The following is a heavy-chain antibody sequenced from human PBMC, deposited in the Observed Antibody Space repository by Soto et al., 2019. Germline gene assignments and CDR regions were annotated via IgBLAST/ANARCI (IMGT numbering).Heavy chain of an antibody. J-gene: IGHJ3*02. CDR3: ARLAASDAFDI. V-gene: IGHV3-21*01. D-gene: IGHD6-13*01. CDR2: ISSSSSYI. Sequence: EVQLVESGGGLVKPGGSLRLSCAASGFTFSSYSMNWVRQAPGKGLEWVSSISSSSSYIYYADSVKGRFTISRDNAKNSLYLQMNSLRAEDTAVYYCARLAASDAFDIWGQGTMAPVSS. CDR1: GFTFSSYS.